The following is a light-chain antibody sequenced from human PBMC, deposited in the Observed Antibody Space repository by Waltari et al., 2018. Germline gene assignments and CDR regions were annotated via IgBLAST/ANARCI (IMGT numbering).Light chain of an antibody. CDR1: KNFRSY. CDR2: AAS. Sequence: DLQMTQSPSSLSASVGDRVTISCRASKNFRSYLSWYQQKPGIAPKLVIYAASTLQSGVPSRFSGSGSGTNFTLTITSLQAEDFATYFCQASYTTPYSFGQGTKVEIK. V-gene: IGKV1-39*01. CDR3: QASYTTPYS. J-gene: IGKJ2*03.